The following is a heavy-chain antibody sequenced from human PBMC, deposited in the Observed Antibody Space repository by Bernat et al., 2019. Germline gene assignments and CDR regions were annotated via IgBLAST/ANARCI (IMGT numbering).Heavy chain of an antibody. V-gene: IGHV1-69*01. D-gene: IGHD4-17*01. CDR2: IIPIFGTA. Sequence: QVQLVQSGAEVKKTGSSVKVSCKASGGTFSSYAISWVRQAPGQGLEWMGGIIPIFGTANYAQKFQGRVTITADESTSTAYMELSSLRSEDTAVYYCAVLTTVTTFAYFDYWGQGTLVTVSS. J-gene: IGHJ4*02. CDR1: GGTFSSYA. CDR3: AVLTTVTTFAYFDY.